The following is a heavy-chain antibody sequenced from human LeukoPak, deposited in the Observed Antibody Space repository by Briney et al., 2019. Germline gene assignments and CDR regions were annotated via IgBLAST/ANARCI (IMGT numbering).Heavy chain of an antibody. CDR1: GGSISSGDYY. D-gene: IGHD6-19*01. CDR3: ARIAVAEDGY. CDR2: IYYSGST. J-gene: IGHJ4*02. V-gene: IGHV4-30-4*01. Sequence: SETLSLTCTVSGGSISSGDYYWSWIRQPPGKGLEWIGCIYYSGSTYYNPSLKSRVTISVDTSKNQFSLKLSSVTAADTAVYYCARIAVAEDGYWGQGTLVTVSS.